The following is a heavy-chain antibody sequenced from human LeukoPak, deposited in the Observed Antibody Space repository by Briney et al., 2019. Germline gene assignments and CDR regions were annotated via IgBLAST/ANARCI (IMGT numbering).Heavy chain of an antibody. CDR2: INPSGGSA. V-gene: IGHV1-46*01. CDR1: GYTFTSYY. Sequence: ASVKVSCKASGYTFTSYYMHWVRQAPGQGLEWMGIINPSGGSASYAQKFQGRVTMTRDTSTSTVYMELSSLRSEDTAVYYCARSPGYYGSGSAFDYWGQGTLVTVSS. D-gene: IGHD3-10*01. CDR3: ARSPGYYGSGSAFDY. J-gene: IGHJ4*02.